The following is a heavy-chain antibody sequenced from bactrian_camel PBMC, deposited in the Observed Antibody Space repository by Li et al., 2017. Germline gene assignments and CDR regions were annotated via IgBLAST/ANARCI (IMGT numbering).Heavy chain of an antibody. CDR2: FIDLAAGT. D-gene: IGHD4*01. CDR3: AGSSWGLCPSSQQYDIKRAFGY. V-gene: IGHV3S26*01. CDR1: GYTASSRC. Sequence: HVQLVESGGGSVQAGGSLRLSCAASGYTASSRCMGWFRQAPGKEREGVAFIDLAAGTRYADSVKGRFTISRDNAKNTLYLEMNDLKPEDAAMYYCAGSSWGLCPSSQQYDIKRAFGYWGQGTQVTVS. J-gene: IGHJ6*01.